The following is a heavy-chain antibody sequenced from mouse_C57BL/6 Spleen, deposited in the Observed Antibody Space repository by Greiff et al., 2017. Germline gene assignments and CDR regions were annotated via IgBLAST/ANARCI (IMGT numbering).Heavy chain of an antibody. Sequence: QVQLQQPGAELVKPGASVKMSCKASGYTFTSYWITWVKQRPGQGLEWIGDIYPGSGRTNYNEKFKSKATLTVDTASSTAYMQPSSLTSEDSAVYYCARPYYSNYWYFDVWGTGTTVTVSS. CDR1: GYTFTSYW. D-gene: IGHD2-5*01. CDR2: IYPGSGRT. CDR3: ARPYYSNYWYFDV. J-gene: IGHJ1*03. V-gene: IGHV1-55*01.